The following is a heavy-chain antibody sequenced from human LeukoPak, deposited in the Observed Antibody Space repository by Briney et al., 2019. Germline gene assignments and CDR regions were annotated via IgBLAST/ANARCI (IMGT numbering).Heavy chain of an antibody. Sequence: PSQTLSLTCTVSGGSISSGGYYWSWIRQPPGKGLEWIGYIYHSGSTYYDPSLKSRVTISVDRSKNQFSLKLSSVTAADTAVYYCARQAIRDIVVVPAAPHGAEYFQHWGQGTLVTVSS. CDR1: GGSISSGGYY. CDR3: ARQAIRDIVVVPAAPHGAEYFQH. D-gene: IGHD2-2*01. CDR2: IYHSGST. V-gene: IGHV4-30-2*01. J-gene: IGHJ1*01.